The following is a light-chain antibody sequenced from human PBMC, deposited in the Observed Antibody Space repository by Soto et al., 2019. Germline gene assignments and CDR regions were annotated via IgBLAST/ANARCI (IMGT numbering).Light chain of an antibody. Sequence: DIQMTQSPSTLSASVGDRVTITCRASQSISDSLAWYQQKPGKAPKLLIYEASSLKSGVPSRFSGSRSGTEYTLTISSLQPDDVATCYCQQYNGYWTFGQGTKVEIK. CDR3: QQYNGYWT. CDR2: EAS. CDR1: QSISDS. V-gene: IGKV1-5*03. J-gene: IGKJ1*01.